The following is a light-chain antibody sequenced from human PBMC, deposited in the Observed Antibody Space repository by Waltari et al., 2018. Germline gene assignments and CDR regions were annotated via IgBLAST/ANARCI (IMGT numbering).Light chain of an antibody. CDR3: QVWDGDSDVWV. J-gene: IGLJ3*02. Sequence: SYVLTQPPSLSVAPGQTARITCAENNFGVEGVNWYQKKSVQAPILVVSDDSVRPSGIPERFSGSNTGRTATLSSRRVGVGDEADYYCQVWDGDSDVWVFGGGTKLTVL. CDR1: NFGVEG. CDR2: DDS. V-gene: IGLV3-21*02.